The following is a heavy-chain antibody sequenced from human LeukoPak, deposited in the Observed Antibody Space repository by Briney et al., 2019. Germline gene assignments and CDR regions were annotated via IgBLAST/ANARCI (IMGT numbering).Heavy chain of an antibody. D-gene: IGHD2-2*01. Sequence: PSETLSLTCTVSGGSISSYYWSWIRQPAGKGLEWIGRIYTSGSTNYNPSLKSRVTMSVDTSKNQFSRKLSSVTAADTAVYYCAREGIVVVPAATVEFDPWGQGTLVTVSS. V-gene: IGHV4-4*07. CDR1: GGSISSYY. J-gene: IGHJ5*02. CDR2: IYTSGST. CDR3: AREGIVVVPAATVEFDP.